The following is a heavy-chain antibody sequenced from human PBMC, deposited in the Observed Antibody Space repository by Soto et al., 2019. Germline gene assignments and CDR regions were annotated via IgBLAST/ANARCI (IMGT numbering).Heavy chain of an antibody. CDR1: GYTFTSYG. V-gene: IGHV1-18*01. CDR3: ARSYCSGGSCYSPGY. D-gene: IGHD2-15*01. CDR2: ISAYNGNT. J-gene: IGHJ4*02. Sequence: QVPLVQSGAEVKKPGASVKVSCKASGYTFTSYGISWVRQAPGQGLEWMGWISAYNGNTNYAQKLQGRVTMTTDTSTSTAYMELRSLRSDDTAVYYCARSYCSGGSCYSPGYWGQGTLVTVSS.